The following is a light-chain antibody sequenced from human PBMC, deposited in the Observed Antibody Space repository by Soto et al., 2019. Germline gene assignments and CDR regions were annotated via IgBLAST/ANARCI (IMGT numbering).Light chain of an antibody. CDR3: QQYNNWPRGT. Sequence: EIVMTQSPATLSVSPGERATLSCRASQSVSSNLAWYQQKPGQAPRLLIYGASTRATGIPARFSGSGSGTAFTHTISSLQSEDFAVYYCQQYNNWPRGTFGQGTKVEIK. CDR2: GAS. V-gene: IGKV3-15*01. CDR1: QSVSSN. J-gene: IGKJ1*01.